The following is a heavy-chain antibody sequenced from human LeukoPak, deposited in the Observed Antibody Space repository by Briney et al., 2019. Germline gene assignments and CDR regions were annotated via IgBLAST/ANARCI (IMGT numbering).Heavy chain of an antibody. V-gene: IGHV4-34*01. D-gene: IGHD3-22*01. CDR3: ARGPSGDSSGYYPPYFDY. CDR2: INHSGST. J-gene: IGHJ4*02. Sequence: PSETLSLTCAVYGGSFSGYYWSWIRQPPGKGLEWIGEINHSGSTNYNPSLKSRVTISVDTSKKQFSLKLSSVTAADTAVYYCARGPSGDSSGYYPPYFDYWGQGTLVTVSS. CDR1: GGSFSGYY.